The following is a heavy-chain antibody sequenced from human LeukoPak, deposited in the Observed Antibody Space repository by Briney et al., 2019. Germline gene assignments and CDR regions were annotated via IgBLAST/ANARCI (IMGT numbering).Heavy chain of an antibody. J-gene: IGHJ3*02. CDR2: IYSGGST. CDR3: ARELSRTAAFDI. Sequence: GGSLRLSCAASGFTVSSNYMSWVRQAPGKGLEWVSVIYSGGSTYYADSVKGRFTISRDNSKNTLYLQMNSLRAEDTAVYYCARELSRTAAFDISGQPTMVTVSS. D-gene: IGHD5-18*01. V-gene: IGHV3-53*05. CDR1: GFTVSSNY.